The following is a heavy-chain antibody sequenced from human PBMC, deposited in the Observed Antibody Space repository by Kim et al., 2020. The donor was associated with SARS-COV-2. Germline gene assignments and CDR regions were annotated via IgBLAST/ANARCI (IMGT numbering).Heavy chain of an antibody. Sequence: GGSLRLSCAASGFTFSSYGMHWVRQAPGKGLEWVAVISSDGSNKYYADSVKGRFTISRDNSKNTLYLQMNSMRAEDTAVYDCACRDEDDYWGQGTLVTVS. CDR1: GFTFSSYG. D-gene: IGHD2-15*01. J-gene: IGHJ4*02. V-gene: IGHV3-33*05. CDR2: ISSDGSNK. CDR3: ACRDEDDY.